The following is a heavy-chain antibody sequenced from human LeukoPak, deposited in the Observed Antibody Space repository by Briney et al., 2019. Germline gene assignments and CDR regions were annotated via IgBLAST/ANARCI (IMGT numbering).Heavy chain of an antibody. Sequence: GGSLRLSCAASGFTFSSYWMSWVRQAPGKGLEWVANIKQDGSEKYYVDSVKGRFTIPRDNAKNSLYLQMNSLRAEDTAVYYCASHYDSSGYYYGTFDYWGQGTLVTVSS. CDR3: ASHYDSSGYYYGTFDY. V-gene: IGHV3-7*03. J-gene: IGHJ4*02. D-gene: IGHD3-22*01. CDR2: IKQDGSEK. CDR1: GFTFSSYW.